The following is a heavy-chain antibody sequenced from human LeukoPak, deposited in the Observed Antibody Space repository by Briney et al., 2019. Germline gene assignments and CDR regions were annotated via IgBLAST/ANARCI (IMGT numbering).Heavy chain of an antibody. CDR3: ARISHFDWFFDY. Sequence: SGPTLVNPTQTLTLTCTFSGFSLTTGGMRVNWIRQPPGKALEWLARIDWDDDKFYSTSLRTRLTNSKDTSKNQVVLTMTNMDPVDTATYYCARISHFDWFFDYWGQGILVTVSS. V-gene: IGHV2-70*04. J-gene: IGHJ4*02. D-gene: IGHD3-9*01. CDR2: IDWDDDK. CDR1: GFSLTTGGMR.